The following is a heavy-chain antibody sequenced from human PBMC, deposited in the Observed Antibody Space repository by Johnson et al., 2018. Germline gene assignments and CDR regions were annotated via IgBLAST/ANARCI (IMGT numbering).Heavy chain of an antibody. V-gene: IGHV5-51*01. CDR3: ARHDHGDYTNAFDI. CDR1: GYSFTTYW. CDR2: IYPRDSDI. D-gene: IGHD4-17*01. Sequence: VQLQESGVEVKKAGESLKISCKASGYSFTTYWIGWVRQMPGKGLEWMGIIYPRDSDIRYSQSFQGQVTISADNSISTAYLHWRSLKASDTALFYCARHDHGDYTNAFDIWGHGTMVTVSS. J-gene: IGHJ3*02.